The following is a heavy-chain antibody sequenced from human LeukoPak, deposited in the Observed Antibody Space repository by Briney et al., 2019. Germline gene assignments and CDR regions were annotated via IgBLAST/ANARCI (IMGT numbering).Heavy chain of an antibody. J-gene: IGHJ4*02. CDR3: ATDLRRDGYNNPGY. CDR2: VDPEDGET. D-gene: IGHD5-24*01. Sequence: GATVKISCKASGYTFTYYYMHWVQQAPGKGLEWMGRVDPEDGETIYAEKFQGRVTITADTSTDTAYMELSSLRSEDTAVYYCATDLRRDGYNNPGYWGQGTLVTVSS. V-gene: IGHV1-69-2*01. CDR1: GYTFTYYY.